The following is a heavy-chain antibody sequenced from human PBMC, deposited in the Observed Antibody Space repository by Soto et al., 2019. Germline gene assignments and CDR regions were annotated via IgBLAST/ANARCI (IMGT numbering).Heavy chain of an antibody. Sequence: PSETLSLTCAVSGGSLTNAGYSWTWIRRAPGQGLEWIGHIYHTGNAYYNPSLKSRVTISLDMSKSHFSLNLTSVTAADTAVYYCATLTFVRTPVTTIDYFDYWGQGTLVTVSS. J-gene: IGHJ4*02. D-gene: IGHD4-17*01. CDR1: GGSLTNAGYS. CDR3: ATLTFVRTPVTTIDYFDY. CDR2: IYHTGNA. V-gene: IGHV4-30-2*01.